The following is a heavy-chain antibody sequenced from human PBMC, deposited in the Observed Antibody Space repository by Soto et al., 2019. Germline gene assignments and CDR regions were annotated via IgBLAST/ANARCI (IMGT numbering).Heavy chain of an antibody. CDR1: GFTFSSYG. CDR3: ARDSLSGWYPYYYYGMDV. Sequence: QVQLVESGGGVVQPGRSLRLSCAASGFTFSSYGMHWVRQAPGKGLEWVAVIWYDGSNKYYADSVKGRFTISRDNSKNTLYLKMNSLRAEDTAVYYCARDSLSGWYPYYYYGMDVWGQGTTVTVSS. J-gene: IGHJ6*02. V-gene: IGHV3-33*01. D-gene: IGHD6-19*01. CDR2: IWYDGSNK.